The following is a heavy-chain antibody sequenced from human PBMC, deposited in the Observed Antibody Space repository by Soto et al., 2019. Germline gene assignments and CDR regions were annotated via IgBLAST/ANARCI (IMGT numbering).Heavy chain of an antibody. J-gene: IGHJ5*02. CDR3: ASWSGYSSSWYRGNWFDP. CDR2: IYHSGST. CDR1: GGSISSSNW. V-gene: IGHV4-4*02. D-gene: IGHD6-13*01. Sequence: SETLSLTCAVSGGSISSSNWWSWVRQPPGKGLEWIGEIYHSGSTNYNPSLKSRVTISVDKSKNQFSLKLSSVTAADTALYYCASWSGYSSSWYRGNWFDPWGQGTLVTVSS.